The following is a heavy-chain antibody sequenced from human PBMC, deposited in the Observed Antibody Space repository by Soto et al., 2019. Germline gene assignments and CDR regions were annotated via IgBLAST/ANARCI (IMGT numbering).Heavy chain of an antibody. V-gene: IGHV1-69*01. J-gene: IGHJ2*01. CDR2: IIPIFGTA. CDR1: GGTFSSYA. D-gene: IGHD3-22*01. Sequence: QVQLVQSGAEVKKPGSSVKVSCKASGGTFSSYAISWVRQAPGQGLEWMGGIIPIFGTANYAQKFQGRVTITADESTSTAYMKLSSLRSEDTAVYYCAREAPYYYDSSGSLLGHWYFDLWCRGTLVTVSS. CDR3: AREAPYYYDSSGSLLGHWYFDL.